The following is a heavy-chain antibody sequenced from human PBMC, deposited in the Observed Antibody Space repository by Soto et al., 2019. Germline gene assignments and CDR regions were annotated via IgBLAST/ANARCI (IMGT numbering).Heavy chain of an antibody. CDR2: IKSKIDGGTT. J-gene: IGHJ4*02. CDR1: GFTFSNAW. CDR3: PIWGDYRRLLRG. V-gene: IGHV3-15*07. Sequence: EVQLVESGGGLVKPGGSLRLSCAASGFTFSNAWMNWVRQAPGKGLEWVGRIKSKIDGGTTDYAAPVKGRFSISRDDSQTTLALQMHSLKPAGTAVYYCPIWGDYRRLLRGWGQGALVTVSS. D-gene: IGHD4-17*01.